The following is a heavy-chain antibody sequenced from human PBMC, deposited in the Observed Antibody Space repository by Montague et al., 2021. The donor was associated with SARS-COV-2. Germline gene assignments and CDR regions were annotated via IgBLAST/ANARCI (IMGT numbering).Heavy chain of an antibody. CDR3: AREEKIITMIVVVRYGMDV. CDR1: GFTFSSYE. Sequence: SLRLPCAASGFTFSSYEMNWVRQAPGKGLEWVSYISSSGSTIYYADSVKGRFTISRDNAKNSMYLQMNSLRAEDTAVYYCAREEKIITMIVVVRYGMDVWGQGTTVTVSS. V-gene: IGHV3-48*03. J-gene: IGHJ6*02. D-gene: IGHD3-22*01. CDR2: ISSSGSTI.